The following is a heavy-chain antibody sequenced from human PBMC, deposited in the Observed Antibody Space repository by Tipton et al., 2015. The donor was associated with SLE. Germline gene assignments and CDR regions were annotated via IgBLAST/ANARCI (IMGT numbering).Heavy chain of an antibody. Sequence: TLSLTCTVSGDSISSHYWSWIRQPPGKGLEWIGYFYYIGGTNYNPSLKSRVTISVDTSKNQFSLKLISVTAADTAVYYCARDLTGITDSWGQGTLVTVSS. CDR3: ARDLTGITDS. CDR2: FYYIGGT. J-gene: IGHJ4*02. D-gene: IGHD1-7*01. CDR1: GDSISSHY. V-gene: IGHV4-59*11.